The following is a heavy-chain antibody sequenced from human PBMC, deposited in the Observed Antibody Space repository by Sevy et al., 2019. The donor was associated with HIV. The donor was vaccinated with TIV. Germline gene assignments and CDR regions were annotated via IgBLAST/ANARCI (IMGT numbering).Heavy chain of an antibody. CDR3: ARVGFDSSGYYNRGGYFDY. J-gene: IGHJ4*02. D-gene: IGHD3-22*01. CDR2: IYSGGST. CDR1: GFTVSSNY. V-gene: IGHV3-53*01. Sequence: GGSLRLSCAASGFTVSSNYMSWVRQAPGKGLEWVSVIYSGGSTYYADSVKGRFTISRDNSKNTLYLQRNSLRAEDTAVYYCARVGFDSSGYYNRGGYFDYWGQGTLVTVSS.